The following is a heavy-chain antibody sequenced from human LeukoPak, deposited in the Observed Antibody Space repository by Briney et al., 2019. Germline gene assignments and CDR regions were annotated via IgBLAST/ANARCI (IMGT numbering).Heavy chain of an antibody. CDR3: ARVSGYDWESFYDY. J-gene: IGHJ4*02. CDR1: GESFSGYY. CDR2: IYYSGST. Sequence: PSETLSLTCAVYGESFSGYYWSWIRQPPGKGLEWTGYIYYSGSTNYNPSLKSRVTISVDTSKNQFSLKLNSVTAADTAVYYCARVSGYDWESFYDYWGQGTLVTVSS. D-gene: IGHD5-12*01. V-gene: IGHV4-59*01.